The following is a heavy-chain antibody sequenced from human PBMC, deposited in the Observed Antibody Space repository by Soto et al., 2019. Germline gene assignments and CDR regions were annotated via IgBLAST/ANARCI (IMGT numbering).Heavy chain of an antibody. CDR1: GGSFRCYY. V-gene: IGHV4-34*01. Sequence: SETLCLTCAVYGGSFRCYYWRWIRQPPGKVLELIVEINHSGRTNYNPSLKSRVTISVDTSKNHFSLKLSSVTAADTAVYYCARVSIGATIFDYLGQLTLVTVSS. CDR2: INHSGRT. J-gene: IGHJ4*02. CDR3: ARVSIGATIFDY. D-gene: IGHD5-12*01.